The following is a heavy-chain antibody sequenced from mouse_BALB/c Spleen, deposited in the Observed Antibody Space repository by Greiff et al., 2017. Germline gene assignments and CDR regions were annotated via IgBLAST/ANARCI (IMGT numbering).Heavy chain of an antibody. CDR1: GFTFSSYT. CDR3: ARHTTATGFAY. V-gene: IGHV5-12-2*01. Sequence: EVKLQESGGGLVQPGGSLKLSCAASGFTFSSYTMSWVRQTPEKRLEWVAYISNGGGSTYYPDTVKGRFTISRDNAKNTLYLQMSSLKSEDTAMYYCARHTTATGFAYWGQGTLVTVSA. J-gene: IGHJ3*01. CDR2: ISNGGGST. D-gene: IGHD1-2*01.